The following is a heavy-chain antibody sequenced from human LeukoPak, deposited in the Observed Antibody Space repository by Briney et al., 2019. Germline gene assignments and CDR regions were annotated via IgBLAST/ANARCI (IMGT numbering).Heavy chain of an antibody. V-gene: IGHV3-33*01. J-gene: IGHJ4*02. Sequence: AGGSLRLSCAASGFTFSSYGMHWVRQAPGKGLEWVAVIWYDGSNKYYADSVKGRFTISRDNSKNTLYLQMNSLRAEDTAVYYCARGSIVVVPAAIDYWGRGTLVTVSS. CDR2: IWYDGSNK. D-gene: IGHD2-2*01. CDR3: ARGSIVVVPAAIDY. CDR1: GFTFSSYG.